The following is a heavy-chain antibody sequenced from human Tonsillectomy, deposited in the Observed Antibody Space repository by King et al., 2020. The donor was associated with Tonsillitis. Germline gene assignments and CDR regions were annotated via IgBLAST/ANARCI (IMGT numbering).Heavy chain of an antibody. D-gene: IGHD5-12*01. V-gene: IGHV1-18*01. CDR2: ISAYNGNT. J-gene: IGHJ4*02. Sequence: VQLVESGAEVKKPGASVKVSCKTSGYTFTTYGISWVRQAPGQGLEWMGCISAYNGNTYYAQKLQGRVTMTTDTSTSTAYMELRSLRADDTAVYYCGRGGVATVEDYWGQGTLVTVSS. CDR1: GYTFTTYG. CDR3: GRGGVATVEDY.